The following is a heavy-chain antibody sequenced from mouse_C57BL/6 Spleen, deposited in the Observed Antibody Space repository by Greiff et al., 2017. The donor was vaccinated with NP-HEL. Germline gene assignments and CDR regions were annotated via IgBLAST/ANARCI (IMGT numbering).Heavy chain of an antibody. CDR1: GFNIKDDY. CDR2: IDPENGDT. J-gene: IGHJ1*03. D-gene: IGHD1-1*01. Sequence: VHVKQSGAELVRPGASVKLSCTASGFNIKDDYMHWVKQRPEQGLEWIGWIDPENGDTEYASKFQGKATITADTSSNTAYLQLSSLTSEDTAVYYCTTYYYYGSSFDVWGTGTTVTVSS. CDR3: TTYYYYGSSFDV. V-gene: IGHV14-4*01.